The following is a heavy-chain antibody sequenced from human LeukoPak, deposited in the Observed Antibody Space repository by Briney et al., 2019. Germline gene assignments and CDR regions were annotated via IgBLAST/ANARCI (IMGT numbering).Heavy chain of an antibody. CDR2: INAGNENT. CDR1: GYTFSRYG. Sequence: ASVKVSCKASGYTFSRYGMHWVRQAPGQRLEWMGWINAGNENTKYSQKFQGRVSITRDTSASAAYMELSSLTSEDTAVYYCARDLYGDYFDYWGQGTLVTVSS. V-gene: IGHV1-3*01. D-gene: IGHD3-16*01. CDR3: ARDLYGDYFDY. J-gene: IGHJ4*02.